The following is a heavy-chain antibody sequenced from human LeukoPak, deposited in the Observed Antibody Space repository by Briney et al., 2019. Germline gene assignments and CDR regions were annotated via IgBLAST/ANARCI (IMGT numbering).Heavy chain of an antibody. J-gene: IGHJ4*02. CDR3: TTSGIPGTSGPDY. CDR2: IKAKTDGETT. V-gene: IGHV3-15*01. CDR1: GFTFSHAW. Sequence: GGSLRLSCAASGFTFSHAWMSWVRQAPGKGLEWVGHIKAKTDGETTDYATSVKGRFSISRDDSKSTLYLQMNSLKTDDTAFYYCTTSGIPGTSGPDYWGQGTLVLVSS. D-gene: IGHD1/OR15-1a*01.